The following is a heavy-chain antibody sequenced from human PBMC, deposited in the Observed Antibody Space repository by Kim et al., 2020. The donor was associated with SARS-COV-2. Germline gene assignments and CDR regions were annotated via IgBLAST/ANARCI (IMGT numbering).Heavy chain of an antibody. CDR3: ARDGRAFSSGWYGYFQH. J-gene: IGHJ1*01. V-gene: IGHV1-69*01. Sequence: FPGRVTMTADESTSTAYMELSSLRSEDTAVYYCARDGRAFSSGWYGYFQHWGQGTLVTVSS. D-gene: IGHD6-19*01.